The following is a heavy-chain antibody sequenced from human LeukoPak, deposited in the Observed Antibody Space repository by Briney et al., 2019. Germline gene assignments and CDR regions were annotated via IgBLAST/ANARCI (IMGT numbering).Heavy chain of an antibody. D-gene: IGHD3-10*01. CDR1: GGSISSGGYY. CDR2: IYYSGST. Sequence: PSETLSLTCTVSGGSISSGGYYWSWIRQHPGKGLEWIGYIYYSGSTYYNPSLKSRVTISVDTSKNQFSLKLSSVTAADTAVYYCARTSITMVRGASSFWFDPWGQGTLVTVSS. CDR3: ARTSITMVRGASSFWFDP. V-gene: IGHV4-31*03. J-gene: IGHJ5*02.